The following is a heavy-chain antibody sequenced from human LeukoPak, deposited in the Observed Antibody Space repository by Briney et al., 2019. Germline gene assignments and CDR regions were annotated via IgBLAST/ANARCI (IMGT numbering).Heavy chain of an antibody. CDR3: ARDPGGGPTHGY. J-gene: IGHJ4*02. CDR1: GFTVRNNY. CDR2: IYSDGSA. D-gene: IGHD1-26*01. Sequence: PGGSLRISCAASGFTVRNNYMSWVRQAPGKGLEWVSVIYSDGSAYYADSVKARFTISRDNSKNTLYLQMNSLRADDTAVYYCARDPGGGPTHGYWGQGTLVTVSS. V-gene: IGHV3-66*02.